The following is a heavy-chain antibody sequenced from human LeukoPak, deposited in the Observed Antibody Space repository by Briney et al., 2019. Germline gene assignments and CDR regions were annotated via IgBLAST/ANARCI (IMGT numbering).Heavy chain of an antibody. J-gene: IGHJ6*02. CDR1: GGSISSYY. CDR3: ARRYYGSGSYGMDV. V-gene: IGHV4-59*08. Sequence: PSETLSLTCTVSGGSISSYYWSWIRQPPGEGLEWIGYIYYSGTTNYNPSLKSRVTMSVDTSKNQFSLKLTSVTAADTAVYYCARRYYGSGSYGMDVWGQGTTVTVSS. D-gene: IGHD3-10*01. CDR2: IYYSGTT.